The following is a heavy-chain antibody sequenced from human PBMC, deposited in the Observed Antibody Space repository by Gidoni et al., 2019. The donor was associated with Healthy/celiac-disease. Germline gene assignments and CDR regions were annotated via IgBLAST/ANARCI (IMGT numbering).Heavy chain of an antibody. CDR2: IVHDGTNK. D-gene: IGHD6-19*01. CDR1: GFPFNNCV. Sequence: QMHLVELGGGVVQPWTSLRLSCAASGFPFNNCVMSWVRQAPGKGLEWVAVIVHDGTNKDYADSVKGRFTISRDNSKNTLYLQMNSLRPEDTAIYYCAKGDSSGRYGGGFFDYWGQGTLVTVSS. V-gene: IGHV3-30*18. CDR3: AKGDSSGRYGGGFFDY. J-gene: IGHJ4*02.